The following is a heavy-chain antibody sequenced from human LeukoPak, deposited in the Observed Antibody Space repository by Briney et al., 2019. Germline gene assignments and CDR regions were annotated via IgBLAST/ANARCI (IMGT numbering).Heavy chain of an antibody. J-gene: IGHJ4*02. CDR2: IRYDGSNK. CDR1: GFTFSSYG. Sequence: GGSLRLSCAASGFTFSSYGMHWVRQAPGKGLEWVTFIRYDGSNKHYADSVKGRFTISRDNSKNTLYLQMNSLRAEDTAVYYRAKGGDYGDYVGGFDYWGQGTLVTVSS. CDR3: AKGGDYGDYVGGFDY. D-gene: IGHD4-17*01. V-gene: IGHV3-30*02.